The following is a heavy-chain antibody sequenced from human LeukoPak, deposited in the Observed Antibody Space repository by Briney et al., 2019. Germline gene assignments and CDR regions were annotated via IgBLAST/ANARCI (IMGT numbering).Heavy chain of an antibody. Sequence: ASVKVPCKASGYTFTSYGISWVRQAPGQGLEWMGWISAYNGNTNYAQKLQGRVTMTTDTPTSTAYMELRSLRSDDTAVYCCARVLESSGYAFDIWGQGTMVTVSS. CDR3: ARVLESSGYAFDI. J-gene: IGHJ3*02. D-gene: IGHD3-22*01. V-gene: IGHV1-18*01. CDR2: ISAYNGNT. CDR1: GYTFTSYG.